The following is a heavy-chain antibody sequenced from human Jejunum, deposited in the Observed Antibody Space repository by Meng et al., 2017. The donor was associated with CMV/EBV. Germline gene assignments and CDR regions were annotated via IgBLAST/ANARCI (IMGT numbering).Heavy chain of an antibody. D-gene: IGHD5-12*01. CDR3: ARIGVATTFDY. CDR2: VYSTGTT. J-gene: IGHJ4*02. V-gene: IGHV4-4*07. CDR1: GDSIRDYF. Sequence: VTLQEPGPGLVKPSETLSLTCTVSGDSIRDYFWTWIRQPAGKGLEWIARVYSTGTTDYNPSLKSRVTMSVDVSKNQFSLKLNSVTAADTAVYYCARIGVATTFDYWGQGTLVTVSS.